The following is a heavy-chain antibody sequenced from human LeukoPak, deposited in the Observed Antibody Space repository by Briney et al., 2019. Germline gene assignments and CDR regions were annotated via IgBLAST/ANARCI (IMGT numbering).Heavy chain of an antibody. CDR2: INPNSGGT. V-gene: IGHV1-2*02. Sequence: ASVKVSCKASGYTFPGYYMHWVRQAPGQGLEWMGWINPNSGGTNYAQKFQGRVTMTRDTSISTAYMELSRLRSDDTAVYYCARYRKPLIVVVPAATFRFDPWGQGTLVTVSS. D-gene: IGHD2-2*01. J-gene: IGHJ5*02. CDR1: GYTFPGYY. CDR3: ARYRKPLIVVVPAATFRFDP.